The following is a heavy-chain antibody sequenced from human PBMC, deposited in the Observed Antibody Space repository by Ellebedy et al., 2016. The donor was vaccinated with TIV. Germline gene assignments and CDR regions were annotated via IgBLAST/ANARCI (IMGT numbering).Heavy chain of an antibody. V-gene: IGHV4-59*01. CDR2: IHYGTT. CDR1: GGSLNNFY. CDR3: ARGGDVVLIPPNALDV. J-gene: IGHJ6*02. D-gene: IGHD2-8*01. Sequence: SETLSLTXSVSGGSLNNFYWNWIRQSPGKGLEWIGYIHYGTTNYNPSLKSRVTISVDTSKNEISLKLNSVSAADTAEYYCARGGDVVLIPPNALDVWGQGTTVIVSS.